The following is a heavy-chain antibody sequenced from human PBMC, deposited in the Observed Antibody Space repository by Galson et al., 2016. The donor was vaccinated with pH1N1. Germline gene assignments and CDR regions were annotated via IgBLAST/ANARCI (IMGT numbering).Heavy chain of an antibody. D-gene: IGHD3-10*01. V-gene: IGHV7-4-1*01. CDR3: ARDGDGRLQGGELFGGRYQYYGMDV. CDR1: GYTFTNYA. J-gene: IGHJ6*02. Sequence: SVKVSCKASGYTFTNYAMNWVRQAPGQGLEWMGWINTTTGNPTYVQGFTGRFVFSLDTSVSTASLQTCGLKAEDTAGYYCARDGDGRLQGGELFGGRYQYYGMDVWGQGTTVTVSS. CDR2: INTTTGNP.